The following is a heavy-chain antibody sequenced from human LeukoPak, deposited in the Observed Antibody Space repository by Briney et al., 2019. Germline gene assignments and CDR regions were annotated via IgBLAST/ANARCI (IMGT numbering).Heavy chain of an antibody. V-gene: IGHV3-23*01. CDR1: GFTFSSYA. CDR3: AKGYNWNTNAFDI. D-gene: IGHD1/OR15-1a*01. Sequence: GGSLRLSCAASGFTFSSYAMSWVRQAPGKGLEWVSAINSSGGSTYYADSLKGRFTISRDNSKNTLYLQMNSLRAEDTAVYYCAKGYNWNTNAFDIWGQGTMVTVSS. J-gene: IGHJ3*02. CDR2: INSSGGST.